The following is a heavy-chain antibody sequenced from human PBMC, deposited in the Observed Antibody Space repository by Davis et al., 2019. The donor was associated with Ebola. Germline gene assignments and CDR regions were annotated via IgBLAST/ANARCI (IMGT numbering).Heavy chain of an antibody. J-gene: IGHJ1*01. CDR1: GFSVSGNY. CDR3: ARTDACSTRCNGDDEH. D-gene: IGHD2-2*01. V-gene: IGHV3-66*01. Sequence: GESLKISCAASGFSVSGNYMSWVRQAPGKGLEWVSVIYGGGSTYHAESVRDRFTISRDTAKNTLFLQMNSLRVEDTVVYYCARTDACSTRCNGDDEHWGQGTLVSVSS. CDR2: IYGGGST.